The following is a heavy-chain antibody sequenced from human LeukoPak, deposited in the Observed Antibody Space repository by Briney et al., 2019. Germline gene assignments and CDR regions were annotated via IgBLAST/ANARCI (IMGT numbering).Heavy chain of an antibody. J-gene: IGHJ6*02. Sequence: GGSLRLSCTASGFTFSSYWMSWVRQTPEKGLEWVANIKQDGSEKVYVDSVKGRLTISRDNAKSSLCPQMSGLRAEDTAVYYCARDPYSSSWSYGMDVWGQGTTVTVSS. V-gene: IGHV3-7*05. CDR1: GFTFSSYW. CDR3: ARDPYSSSWSYGMDV. CDR2: IKQDGSEK. D-gene: IGHD6-13*01.